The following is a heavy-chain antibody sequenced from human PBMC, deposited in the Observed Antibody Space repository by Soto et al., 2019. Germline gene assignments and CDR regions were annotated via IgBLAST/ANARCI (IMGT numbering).Heavy chain of an antibody. D-gene: IGHD6-19*01. Sequence: QLQLQESGPGLVKPSETLSLTCTVSGGSISSSSYYWGWIRQPPGKGLEWIGSIYYSGSTYYNPSLKSRVTIPVDTSKNQFSLKLSSVTAADTAVYYCARHGDSSGWYYYYYGMDVWGQGTTVTVSS. CDR2: IYYSGST. J-gene: IGHJ6*02. CDR1: GGSISSSSYY. V-gene: IGHV4-39*01. CDR3: ARHGDSSGWYYYYYGMDV.